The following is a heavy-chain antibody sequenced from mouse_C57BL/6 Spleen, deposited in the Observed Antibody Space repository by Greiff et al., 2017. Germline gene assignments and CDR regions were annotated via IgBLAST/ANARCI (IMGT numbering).Heavy chain of an antibody. D-gene: IGHD1-1*01. J-gene: IGHJ4*01. CDR3: TTYGSYAMDY. CDR1: GFNIKDDY. V-gene: IGHV14-4*01. Sequence: VQLQQSGAELVRPGASVKLSCTASGFNIKDDYMHWVKQRPEQCLEWIGWIDPENGDTEYASKVQGKATITAYKAANTAYLHLSSLTSEDTAVYYCTTYGSYAMDYWGQGTSVTVSS. CDR2: IDPENGDT.